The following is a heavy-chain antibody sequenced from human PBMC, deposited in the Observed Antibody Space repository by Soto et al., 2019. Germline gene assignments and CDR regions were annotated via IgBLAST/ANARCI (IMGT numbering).Heavy chain of an antibody. V-gene: IGHV4-30-4*01. CDR3: ARGSGYYYYFDY. J-gene: IGHJ4*02. D-gene: IGHD3-22*01. Sequence: SETLSLTCTVSGASLSAEDYFWTWVRQSPGEGLEWIGYSYHTGRTYFNPSLKSRLAVSVDTSKNQFSLKLNFVTAADTAVYYCARGSGYYYYFDYWGQGALVTVSS. CDR2: SYHTGRT. CDR1: GASLSAEDYF.